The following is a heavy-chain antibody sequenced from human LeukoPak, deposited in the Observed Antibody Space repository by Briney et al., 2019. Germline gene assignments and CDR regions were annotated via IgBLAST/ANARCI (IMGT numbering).Heavy chain of an antibody. Sequence: GGSLRLSCAASGFTFSSYAMHWVRQAPGKGLEWVSYISSSSSTIYYADSVKGRFTISRDNAKNSLYLQMNSLRAEDTAVYYCARANTMIVWGFDYWGQGTLVTVSS. D-gene: IGHD3-22*01. CDR1: GFTFSSYA. CDR2: ISSSSSTI. CDR3: ARANTMIVWGFDY. V-gene: IGHV3-48*04. J-gene: IGHJ4*02.